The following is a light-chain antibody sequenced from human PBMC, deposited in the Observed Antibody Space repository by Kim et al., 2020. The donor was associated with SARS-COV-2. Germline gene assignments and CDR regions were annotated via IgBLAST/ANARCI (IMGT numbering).Light chain of an antibody. CDR1: DIGTKG. Sequence: SYELTQSPSVSVAPGKTATIPCGGNDIGTKGVHWYRQKPGQAPVLVIYDDSDRPSGIPERFSGSNTGNTATLTINRVEAGDEADYYCQVWDSGSDHVVFGGGTKVTVL. CDR2: DDS. CDR3: QVWDSGSDHVV. V-gene: IGLV3-21*01. J-gene: IGLJ2*01.